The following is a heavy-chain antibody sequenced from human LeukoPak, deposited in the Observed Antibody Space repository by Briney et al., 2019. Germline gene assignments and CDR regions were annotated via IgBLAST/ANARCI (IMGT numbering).Heavy chain of an antibody. D-gene: IGHD1-1*01. Sequence: WASVKVSCKASGYTFTSYAMNWVRQAPGQGLEWMGWINTGTGNPTYAQGFTGRFVFSLDTSVSTAYLQISSLKAEDTAVYYCVSMENAFDIWGQGTMVTVSS. CDR2: INTGTGNP. CDR3: VSMENAFDI. V-gene: IGHV7-4-1*02. J-gene: IGHJ3*02. CDR1: GYTFTSYA.